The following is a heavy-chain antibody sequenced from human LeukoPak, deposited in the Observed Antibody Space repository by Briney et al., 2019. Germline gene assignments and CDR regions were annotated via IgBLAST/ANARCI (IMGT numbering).Heavy chain of an antibody. J-gene: IGHJ6*03. Sequence: GGSLRLSCTTSGFTFGDYAMSWFCQAPGKGLEWVGFIRINAYGGTTEYAASVKGRFTISRDDSKSIAYLQMNSLKTEDTAVYYCSRGVVTNYYYYYMDVWGKGTTVTVSS. CDR3: SRGVVTNYYYYYMDV. CDR2: IRINAYGGTT. D-gene: IGHD4-11*01. V-gene: IGHV3-49*03. CDR1: GFTFGDYA.